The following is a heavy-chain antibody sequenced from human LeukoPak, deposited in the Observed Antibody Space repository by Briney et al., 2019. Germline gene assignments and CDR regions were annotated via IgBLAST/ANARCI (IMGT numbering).Heavy chain of an antibody. CDR2: IYGGGST. V-gene: IGHV3-53*01. CDR1: GFTVSSNY. J-gene: IGHJ4*02. Sequence: GGSLRLSCAASGFTVSSNYMSWVRQAPGKGPEWVSVIYGGGSTYYADSVKGRFTMSRDNSKNTLYLQMNSLRAEDTAVYYCASSSSWYSGLDYWGQGTLVTVSS. D-gene: IGHD6-13*01. CDR3: ASSSSWYSGLDY.